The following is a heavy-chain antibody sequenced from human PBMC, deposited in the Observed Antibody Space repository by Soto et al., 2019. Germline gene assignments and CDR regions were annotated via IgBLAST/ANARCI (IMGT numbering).Heavy chain of an antibody. D-gene: IGHD6-19*01. CDR1: GSTFTAYA. V-gene: IGHV1-2*02. J-gene: IGHJ4*02. CDR3: AGEASAVLALDY. Sequence: QVQLVHSGPELKKPGASVKVSCKASGSTFTAYAMPGVRQAPGQGLEWMGWINPNSGDATYAQKFQGRVTMTMDTSITTAYMELSSLSYDDTAVYYCAGEASAVLALDYWGQGTLVTVSS. CDR2: INPNSGDA.